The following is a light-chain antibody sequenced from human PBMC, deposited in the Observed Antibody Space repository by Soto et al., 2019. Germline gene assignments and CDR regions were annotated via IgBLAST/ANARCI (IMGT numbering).Light chain of an antibody. V-gene: IGKV1-12*01. CDR3: QQYGSSPYT. CDR2: GTF. CDR1: QGLNNW. Sequence: DLRMTQSPSSVSASVGDRVTITCRASQGLNNWLAWYQQKPGKAPNLLIYGTFNRATGIPDRFSGSGSGTDFTLTISRLEPEDFAVYFCQQYGSSPYTFGQVTKLEI. J-gene: IGKJ2*01.